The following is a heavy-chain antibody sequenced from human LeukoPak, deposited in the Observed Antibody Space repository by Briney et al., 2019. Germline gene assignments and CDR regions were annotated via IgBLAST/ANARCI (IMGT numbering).Heavy chain of an antibody. J-gene: IGHJ5*02. V-gene: IGHV3-30*02. CDR2: VRYDGNNK. CDR1: GFAFSTYG. D-gene: IGHD2-15*01. Sequence: GGSLRLSCAASGFAFSTYGMHWVRQAPGKGLEWVTFVRYDGNNKYYADSVKGRFTISRDSSKNTLYLQMNSLRAEDTAIYYCAKDAEPLGYCSGGNCFPNWFDPWGQGTLVTVSS. CDR3: AKDAEPLGYCSGGNCFPNWFDP.